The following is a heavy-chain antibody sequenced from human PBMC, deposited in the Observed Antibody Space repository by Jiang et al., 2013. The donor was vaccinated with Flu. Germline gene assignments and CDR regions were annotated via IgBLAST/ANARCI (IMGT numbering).Heavy chain of an antibody. V-gene: IGHV4-61*01. J-gene: IGHJ4*02. CDR2: IYYNGIT. CDR3: ARDSCNTATCSGIDY. D-gene: IGHD2/OR15-2a*01. CDR1: GGSVGSGRYY. Sequence: GSGLVKPSETLSLTCIVSGGSVGSGRYYWSWIRQPPGKGLEWIGYIYYNGITNYNPSLKSRVTISADTSRNQFSLKLSSVTAADTAVYYCARDSCNTATCSGIDYWGQGTLVTVSS.